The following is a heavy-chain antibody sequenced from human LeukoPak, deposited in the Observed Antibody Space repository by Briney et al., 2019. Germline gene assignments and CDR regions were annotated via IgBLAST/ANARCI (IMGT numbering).Heavy chain of an antibody. V-gene: IGHV2-5*02. CDR3: AHRLSGSGSYVFDY. CDR2: IYWDDDK. Sequence: SGPTLVNPTQTLTLTCTFSGLSLSTSGVAVGWIRQPPGKALEWLALIYWDDDKRYSPSLVSRLTITKGTSKNQVVLTMTYMDPVDTATYYCAHRLSGSGSYVFDYWGQGTLVTVSS. CDR1: GLSLSTSGVA. D-gene: IGHD3-10*01. J-gene: IGHJ4*02.